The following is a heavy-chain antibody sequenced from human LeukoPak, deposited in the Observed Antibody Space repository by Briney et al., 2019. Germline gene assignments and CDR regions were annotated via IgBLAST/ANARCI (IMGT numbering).Heavy chain of an antibody. CDR2: IYYSGST. CDR3: AREGYDSSGYYYPFDY. D-gene: IGHD3-22*01. V-gene: IGHV4-59*01. J-gene: IGHJ4*02. CDR1: GGSISSYY. Sequence: SETLSLTCTVSGGSISSYYWSWIRQPPGKGLEWIGYIYYSGSTNYNPSLKSRVTISVDTSKNQFSLKLSSVTAADTAAYYCAREGYDSSGYYYPFDYWGQGTLVTVSS.